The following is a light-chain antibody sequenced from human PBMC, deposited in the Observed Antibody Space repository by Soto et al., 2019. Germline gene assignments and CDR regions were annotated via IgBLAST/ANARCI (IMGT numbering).Light chain of an antibody. J-gene: IGLJ3*02. Sequence: QSVLTQPPSVSGAPGQRVTISCTGSRSNIGASYHVHWYQQLPGTAPKLLIYGNSNRPSGVPDRFSGSKSGTSASLAITGLQAEDEADYYCQSYASSLSGSVFGGGTKLTVL. CDR2: GNS. CDR1: RSNIGASYH. V-gene: IGLV1-40*01. CDR3: QSYASSLSGSV.